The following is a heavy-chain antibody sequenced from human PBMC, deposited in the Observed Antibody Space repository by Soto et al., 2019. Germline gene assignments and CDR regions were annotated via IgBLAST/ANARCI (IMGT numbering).Heavy chain of an antibody. V-gene: IGHV3-23*01. D-gene: IGHD4-17*01. CDR1: GFIFSTYA. CDR2: ISSSGDST. J-gene: IGHJ3*02. CDR3: VHPRAYGILDAVGI. Sequence: GGSLRLSCAASGFIFSTYAMNWVRQAPGKGLEWVSAISSSGDSTYYAESVRGRFTISRDNSINTLYLQMSSLRTEDTAVYYCVHPRAYGILDAVGIWGRGTMVTISS.